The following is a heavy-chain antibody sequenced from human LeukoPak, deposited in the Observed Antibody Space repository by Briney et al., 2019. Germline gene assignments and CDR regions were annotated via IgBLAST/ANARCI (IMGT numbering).Heavy chain of an antibody. V-gene: IGHV4-39*07. Sequence: PSETLSPTCTVSGGSISSSSYYWGWIRQPPGKGLEWIGSIYYSGSTYYNPSLKSRVTISVDTSKNQFSLKLSSVTAADTAVYYCARDRGISSSSWSPNNWFDPWGQGTLVTVSP. J-gene: IGHJ5*02. CDR3: ARDRGISSSSWSPNNWFDP. CDR2: IYYSGST. D-gene: IGHD6-13*01. CDR1: GGSISSSSYY.